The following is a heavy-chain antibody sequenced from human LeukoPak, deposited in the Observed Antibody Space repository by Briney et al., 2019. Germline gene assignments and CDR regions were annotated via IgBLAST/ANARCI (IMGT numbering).Heavy chain of an antibody. J-gene: IGHJ4*02. V-gene: IGHV4-39*07. D-gene: IGHD3-10*01. CDR3: AGGSGSYYSFDY. CDR2: IYYSGST. Sequence: SETLSLTCTVSGGSISSSSYYWGWIRQPPGKGLEWIGSIYYSGSTYYNPSLKSRVTISVDTSKNQFSLKLSSVTAADTAVYYCAGGSGSYYSFDYWGQGTLVTVSS. CDR1: GGSISSSSYY.